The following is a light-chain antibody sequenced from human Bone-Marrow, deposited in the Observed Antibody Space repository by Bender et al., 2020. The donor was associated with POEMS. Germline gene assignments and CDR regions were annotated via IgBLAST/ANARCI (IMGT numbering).Light chain of an antibody. CDR2: QDT. V-gene: IGLV3-1*01. CDR1: DLGDNF. Sequence: SYEVTHPPSVSVSPGQTACLTCSGDDLGDNFVAWFHQKPGQSPVLVIYQDTKRPLGIPERFSGSNSGNTATLTISGTQAMDEADYYCQAWDTYSVIFGGGTKLTVL. J-gene: IGLJ2*01. CDR3: QAWDTYSVI.